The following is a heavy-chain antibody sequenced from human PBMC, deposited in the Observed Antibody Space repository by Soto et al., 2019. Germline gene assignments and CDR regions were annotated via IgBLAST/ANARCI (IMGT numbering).Heavy chain of an antibody. CDR3: VRGGGGGLFDP. V-gene: IGHV3-11*06. CDR1: GFTFGDSY. J-gene: IGHJ5*02. Sequence: GGSLRLSCAGSGFTFGDSYMSWIRQAPGKGLEWLSYISPGSRYPAYADSVKGRFTISRDNAKRSPYLQMMSLTAEDTAIYYCVRGGGGGLFDPWGQGTMVTVSS. CDR2: ISPGSRYP. D-gene: IGHD2-15*01.